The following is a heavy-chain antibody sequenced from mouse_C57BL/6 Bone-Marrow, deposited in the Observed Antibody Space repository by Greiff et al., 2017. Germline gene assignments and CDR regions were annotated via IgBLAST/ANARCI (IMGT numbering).Heavy chain of an antibody. D-gene: IGHD1-1*01. J-gene: IGHJ2*01. V-gene: IGHV5-17*01. CDR2: ISSGSSTI. Sequence: EVKVVESGGGLVKPGGSLKLSCAASGFTFSDYGMHWVRQAPEKGLEWVAYISSGSSTIYYADTVKGRFTISRDNAKNTLFLQMTSLRSEDTAMYYCARDYYYGSSRGYWGQGTTLTVSS. CDR3: ARDYYYGSSRGY. CDR1: GFTFSDYG.